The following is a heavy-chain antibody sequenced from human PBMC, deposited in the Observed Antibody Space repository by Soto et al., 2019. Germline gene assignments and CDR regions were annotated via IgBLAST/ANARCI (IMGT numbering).Heavy chain of an antibody. D-gene: IGHD3-3*01. Sequence: SETLSLTCAVYGGSFSGYYWSWIRQPPGKGPEWIGEINHSGSTNYNPSLKSRVTISVDTSKNQFSLKLSSVTAADTAVYYCAREKADFWSGYFDYWGQGTLVTVSS. CDR2: INHSGST. CDR1: GGSFSGYY. CDR3: AREKADFWSGYFDY. J-gene: IGHJ4*02. V-gene: IGHV4-34*01.